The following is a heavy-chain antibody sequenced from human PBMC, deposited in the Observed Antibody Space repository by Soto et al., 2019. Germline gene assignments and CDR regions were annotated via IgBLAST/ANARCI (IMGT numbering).Heavy chain of an antibody. CDR3: ARSKRARLRYFDCPFDY. J-gene: IGHJ4*02. D-gene: IGHD3-9*01. Sequence: PSETLSLTCAVYGGSFSGYYWSWIRQPPGKGLEWIGEINHSGSTNYNPSLKSRVTISVDTSKNQFSLKLSSVTAADTAVYYCARSKRARLRYFDCPFDYWGQGTLVT. CDR1: GGSFSGYY. CDR2: INHSGST. V-gene: IGHV4-34*01.